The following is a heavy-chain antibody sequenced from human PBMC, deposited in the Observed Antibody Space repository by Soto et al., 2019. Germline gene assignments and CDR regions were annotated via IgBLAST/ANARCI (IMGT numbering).Heavy chain of an antibody. Sequence: ASVKVSCKASGGTFSSYTISWVRQAPGQGLEWMGRIIPILGIANYAQKFQGRVTITADKSTSTAYMELSSLRSEDTAVYYCASCVGGSCYSGYIDYWGQGPLVTVSS. CDR3: ASCVGGSCYSGYIDY. CDR2: IIPILGIA. J-gene: IGHJ4*02. D-gene: IGHD2-15*01. CDR1: GGTFSSYT. V-gene: IGHV1-69*02.